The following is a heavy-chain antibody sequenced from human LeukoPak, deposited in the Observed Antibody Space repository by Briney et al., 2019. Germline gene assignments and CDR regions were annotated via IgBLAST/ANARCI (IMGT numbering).Heavy chain of an antibody. D-gene: IGHD3-3*01. Sequence: ASVNVSCKASGYTFTSYGISWVRQAPGQGLEWMGWISAYNGNTNYAQKLQGRVTMTTDTSTSTAYMELRSLRSDDTAVYYCARDSSEGLRFLEWLPMGDYWGQGTLVTVSS. J-gene: IGHJ4*02. CDR3: ARDSSEGLRFLEWLPMGDY. CDR1: GYTFTSYG. V-gene: IGHV1-18*01. CDR2: ISAYNGNT.